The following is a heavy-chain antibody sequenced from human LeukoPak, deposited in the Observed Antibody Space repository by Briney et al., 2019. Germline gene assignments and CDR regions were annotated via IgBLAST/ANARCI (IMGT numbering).Heavy chain of an antibody. Sequence: AAVTVSFKASGYTFTMYAINGVRQAPGRGGEWVGWMNLKRGDTGYTQKFQGRGTMTRITSISTAYMELSSLRSDHTAVYYCARRLDYGDYVWVYNWFDPWRQATLLTV. V-gene: IGHV1-8*01. CDR3: ARRLDYGDYVWVYNWFDP. CDR2: MNLKRGDT. J-gene: IGHJ5*02. CDR1: GYTFTMYA. D-gene: IGHD4-17*01.